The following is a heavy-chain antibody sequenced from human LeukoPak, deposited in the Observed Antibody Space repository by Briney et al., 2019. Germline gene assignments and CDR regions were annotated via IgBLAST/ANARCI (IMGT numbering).Heavy chain of an antibody. Sequence: GSSVKVSCKASGYTFTGYYMHWVRQAPGQGLEWMGWINPTSGGTNYAQKFQGRVTMTRDTSISTAYMELSRLRSDDTAVYYCARDLYYYDSSGYYEESDYWGQGTLVTVSS. D-gene: IGHD3-22*01. V-gene: IGHV1-2*02. CDR3: ARDLYYYDSSGYYEESDY. CDR1: GYTFTGYY. CDR2: INPTSGGT. J-gene: IGHJ4*02.